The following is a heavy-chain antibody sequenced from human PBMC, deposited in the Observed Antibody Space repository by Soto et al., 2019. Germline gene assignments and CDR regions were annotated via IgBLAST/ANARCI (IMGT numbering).Heavy chain of an antibody. V-gene: IGHV2-5*02. D-gene: IGHD1-26*01. CDR2: IYCDDDK. CDR1: GFSLSTSGVG. Sequence: QITLKESGPTLVQPTQTLTLTCTFSGFSLSTSGVGVGWIRQPPGKALEWLVLIYCDDDKRYSPSLKNRLTIIKDDAKNQLVLTLTHMDPVDTATNYCAHRSLYSGTDWDGGYFDSWGQGTLVTVAS. CDR3: AHRSLYSGTDWDGGYFDS. J-gene: IGHJ4*02.